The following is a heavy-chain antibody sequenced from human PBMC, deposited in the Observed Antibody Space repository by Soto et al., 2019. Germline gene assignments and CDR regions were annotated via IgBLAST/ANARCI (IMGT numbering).Heavy chain of an antibody. CDR3: ARQKRDTPMGPFDD. V-gene: IGHV1-69*01. CDR2: LVPLFGTP. J-gene: IGHJ4*02. D-gene: IGHD5-18*01. Sequence: QAQLVQSGAEVKNPGSSVKVSCMSSAGTFNRYAINWVRQAPGHGLEWLGGLVPLFGTPNYAQKFQDRVTIAADESTNTTSMELRGLTSDDTAVYYCARQKRDTPMGPFDDWGQGTLVTVSS. CDR1: AGTFNRYA.